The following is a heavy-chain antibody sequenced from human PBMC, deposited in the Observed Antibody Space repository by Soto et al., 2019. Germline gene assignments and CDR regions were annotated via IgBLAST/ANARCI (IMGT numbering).Heavy chain of an antibody. J-gene: IGHJ4*02. D-gene: IGHD3-16*01. CDR2: IIPFFGTA. Sequence: SVKVSCKTSGGTFSTFGISWVRQAPGQGLEWMGGIIPFFGTAEYSQKFEDRITITADESTNTFYMDLRSLTSEDTAIYYCARTAPMDAGDKYYYDFWGQGALVTVSS. CDR1: GGTFSTFG. V-gene: IGHV1-69*13. CDR3: ARTAPMDAGDKYYYDF.